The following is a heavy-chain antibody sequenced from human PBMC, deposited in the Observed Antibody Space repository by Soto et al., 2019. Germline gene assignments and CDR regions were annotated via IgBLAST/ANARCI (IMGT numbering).Heavy chain of an antibody. D-gene: IGHD6-19*01. J-gene: IGHJ4*02. CDR1: GFTFSSYA. Sequence: GGSLRLSCAASGFTFSSYAMHWVRQAPGKGLEWVAVISYDGSNKYYADSVKGRFTISRDNSKNTLYLQMNSLRAEDKAVYYCARARGDSSGWYFDYWGQGTLVTVSS. V-gene: IGHV3-30-3*01. CDR2: ISYDGSNK. CDR3: ARARGDSSGWYFDY.